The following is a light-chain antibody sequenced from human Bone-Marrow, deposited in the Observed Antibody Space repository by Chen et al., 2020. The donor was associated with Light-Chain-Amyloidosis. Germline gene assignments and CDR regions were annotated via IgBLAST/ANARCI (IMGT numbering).Light chain of an antibody. CDR3: QQYGTSPLT. CDR1: QTISSNY. J-gene: IGKJ4*01. Sequence: RDSQTISSNYLTWYQQKFGQAPRLLIYGSSSRATGIPDRFTGSGSGTDFTLTINRLEPEDFAMYYCQQYGTSPLTFGGGTKVEIK. CDR2: GSS. V-gene: IGKV3-20*01.